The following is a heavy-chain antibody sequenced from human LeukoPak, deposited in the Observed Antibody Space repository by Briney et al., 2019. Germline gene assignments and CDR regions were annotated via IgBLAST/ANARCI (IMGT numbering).Heavy chain of an antibody. CDR2: INSDGSST. CDR1: GFTFSSYW. V-gene: IGHV3-74*01. CDR3: ARGWGYGGNRVDY. D-gene: IGHD4-23*01. J-gene: IGHJ4*02. Sequence: QPGGSLRLSCAASGFTFSSYWMHWVRQAPGKGLVWVSRINSDGSSTSYEDSVKSRFTISRDNAKNTLYLQMNSRRAEDTAVYYCARGWGYGGNRVDYWGQGTLVTVSS.